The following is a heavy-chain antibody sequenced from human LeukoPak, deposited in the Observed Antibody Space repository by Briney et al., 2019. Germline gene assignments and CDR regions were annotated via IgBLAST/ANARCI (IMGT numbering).Heavy chain of an antibody. CDR1: GFTFSDNY. J-gene: IGHJ3*01. Sequence: PGGSLRLSCAASGFTFSDNYMAWIRQAPGKGLELFSHISSTGSTSYYADSVKGRFTIFRDNAKNSLYLQMHSLRAEDTAVYFCARGCDSSGWFCHYAFDLWGQGTTVTVSS. D-gene: IGHD6-19*01. CDR2: ISSTGSTS. CDR3: ARGCDSSGWFCHYAFDL. V-gene: IGHV3-11*04.